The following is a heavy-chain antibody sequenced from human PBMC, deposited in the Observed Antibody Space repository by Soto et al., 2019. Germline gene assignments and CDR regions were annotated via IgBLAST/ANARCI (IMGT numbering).Heavy chain of an antibody. CDR2: ISGSGDST. J-gene: IGHJ6*03. V-gene: IGHV3-23*01. CDR3: AKSGDFGRYFYYMDV. CDR1: EFTFSNYA. D-gene: IGHD4-17*01. Sequence: VQLLESGGGLVQPGGSLRLSCAASEFTFSNYAMNWVRQAPGKGLEWVSTISGSGDSTYYADSVKGRFTISRDNSKNTLYLQMDSLRAEDTAVYYCAKSGDFGRYFYYMDVWGKGTTVTVSS.